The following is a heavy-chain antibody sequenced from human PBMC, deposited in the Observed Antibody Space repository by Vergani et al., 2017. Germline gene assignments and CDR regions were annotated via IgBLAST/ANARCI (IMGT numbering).Heavy chain of an antibody. J-gene: IGHJ6*02. CDR3: AGRMDYYYYGMDV. V-gene: IGHV3-23*04. Sequence: VQLVESGGGVVQPGGSLRLSCAASGFTFSSYAMSWVRQAPGKGLEWVSAISGSGGSTYYADSVKGRFTISRDNSKNTLYLQMNSLRAEDTAVYYCAGRMDYYYYGMDVWGQGTTVTVSS. CDR2: ISGSGGST. D-gene: IGHD2-8*01. CDR1: GFTFSSYA.